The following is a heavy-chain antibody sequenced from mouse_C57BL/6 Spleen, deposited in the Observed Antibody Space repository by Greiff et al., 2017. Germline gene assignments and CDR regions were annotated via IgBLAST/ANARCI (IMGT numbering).Heavy chain of an antibody. Sequence: VQLQQSGPELVKPGASVKMSCKASGYTFTDYNMHWVKQSHGKSLEWIGDIKPNNGGTSYNQKFKGKATLTVNKSSSTAYMELRSLTSEDSAVYNWARLPWGYFDVWGTGTTVTVSS. CDR3: ARLPWGYFDV. J-gene: IGHJ1*03. D-gene: IGHD4-1*01. V-gene: IGHV1-22*01. CDR2: IKPNNGGT. CDR1: GYTFTDYN.